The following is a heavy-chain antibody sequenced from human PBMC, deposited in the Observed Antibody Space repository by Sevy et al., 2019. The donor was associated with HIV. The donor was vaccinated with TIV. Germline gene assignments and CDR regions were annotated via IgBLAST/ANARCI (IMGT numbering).Heavy chain of an antibody. CDR2: INSDGSST. CDR1: GFTFSSYW. CDR3: ARGGYCSGGSCLHVDY. J-gene: IGHJ4*02. V-gene: IGHV3-74*01. D-gene: IGHD2-15*01. Sequence: GGSLRPSCAASGFTFSSYWMHWVRQAPGKGLVWVSRINSDGSSTSYADSVKGRFTISRDNAKNTLYLQMNSLRAEDTAVYYCARGGYCSGGSCLHVDYWGQGTLVTVSS.